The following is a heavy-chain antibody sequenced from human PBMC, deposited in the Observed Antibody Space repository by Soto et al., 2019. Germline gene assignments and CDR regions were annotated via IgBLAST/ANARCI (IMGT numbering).Heavy chain of an antibody. D-gene: IGHD4-17*01. CDR3: ARDYGGNSGWFDP. J-gene: IGHJ5*02. V-gene: IGHV1-8*01. CDR2: KNPNSGEK. Sequence: QVQLVQSGAEVKKPGASVKVSCKASGYTFTSYDINWVRQATGQGPEWMGWKNPNSGEKGYAQKFQGRLTMTRDTTLSTAYIELSSLRFEDTAVYYCARDYGGNSGWFDPWGQGTLVTVSS. CDR1: GYTFTSYD.